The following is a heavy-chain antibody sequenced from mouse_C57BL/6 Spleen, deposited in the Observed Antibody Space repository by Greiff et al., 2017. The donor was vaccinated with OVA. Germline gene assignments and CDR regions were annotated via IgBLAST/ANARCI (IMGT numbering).Heavy chain of an antibody. CDR3: TRGDDYEDY. CDR1: GYTFTDYE. Sequence: QVQLQQSGAELVRPGASVTLSCKASGYTFTDYEMHWVKQTPVHGLEWIGAIDPETGGTAYNQKFKGKAILTADKSSSTAYMELRSLTSEDSAVYYCTRGDDYEDYWGQGTTLTVSS. CDR2: IDPETGGT. J-gene: IGHJ2*01. D-gene: IGHD2-4*01. V-gene: IGHV1-15*01.